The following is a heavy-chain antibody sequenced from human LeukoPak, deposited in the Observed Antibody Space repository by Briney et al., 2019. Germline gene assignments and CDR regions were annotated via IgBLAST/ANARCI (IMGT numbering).Heavy chain of an antibody. CDR2: ISGSGGST. CDR1: AFTFSSYA. J-gene: IGHJ3*02. Sequence: GGSLRLSCAASAFTFSSYAMSWVRQAPGKGLEWVSAISGSGGSTYYADSVKGRFTISRDNSKNTLYLQMNSLRAEDTAVYYCANFVGATPDAFDIWGQGTMDTVSS. V-gene: IGHV3-23*01. CDR3: ANFVGATPDAFDI. D-gene: IGHD1-26*01.